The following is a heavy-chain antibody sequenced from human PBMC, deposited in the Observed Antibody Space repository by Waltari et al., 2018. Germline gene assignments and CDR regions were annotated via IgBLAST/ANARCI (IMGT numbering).Heavy chain of an antibody. D-gene: IGHD3-3*01. CDR3: AKVDFALESEFHALDL. CDR2: ISWNGGGI. V-gene: IGHV3-9*01. Sequence: EVQLVESGGGLVQPGRSLRLSCAASGFTFDRYALPWVRQGPGKGLEWVSGISWNGGGIGYADSVKGRFTISRDNANKALHLQMNSLRPEDTALYFCAKVDFALESEFHALDLWGHGTTVIVSS. CDR1: GFTFDRYA. J-gene: IGHJ6*02.